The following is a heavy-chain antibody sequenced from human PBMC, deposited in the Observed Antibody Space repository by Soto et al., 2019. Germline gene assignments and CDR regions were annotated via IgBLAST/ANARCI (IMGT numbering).Heavy chain of an antibody. D-gene: IGHD6-13*01. V-gene: IGHV3-21*01. CDR2: ISSNSAYI. Sequence: PVGALRLSCAASGFTFRSFTMNWVRQAPGKGLEWVSTISSNSAYIYYTDALRGRFTISRDNAKNSLHLQMNSLRAEDTAVYYCTRDASRDSSARGWFDPWGPGTLVTVSP. CDR1: GFTFRSFT. CDR3: TRDASRDSSARGWFDP. J-gene: IGHJ5*02.